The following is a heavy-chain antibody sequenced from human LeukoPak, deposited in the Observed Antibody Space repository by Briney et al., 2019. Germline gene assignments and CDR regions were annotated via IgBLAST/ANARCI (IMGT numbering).Heavy chain of an antibody. V-gene: IGHV3-23*01. Sequence: GGSLRLSCAAAGFTFGTYAMTWVRQAPGKGLEWVSGISAGGDRTYYADSVKGRFTISRDNSKNTLYLQMNSLRAEDTAEYYCARSTVGTSCCTAVDYWGQGTLVTVSS. CDR1: GFTFGTYA. CDR3: ARSTVGTSCCTAVDY. CDR2: ISAGGDRT. J-gene: IGHJ4*02. D-gene: IGHD1-26*01.